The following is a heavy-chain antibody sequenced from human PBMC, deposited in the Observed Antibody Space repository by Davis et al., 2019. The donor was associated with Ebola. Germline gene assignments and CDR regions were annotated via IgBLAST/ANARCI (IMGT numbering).Heavy chain of an antibody. CDR2: INGGNGET. V-gene: IGHV1-3*01. D-gene: IGHD3-16*01. CDR1: GYTFSVYS. J-gene: IGHJ5*02. Sequence: ASVKVSCKASGYTFSVYSIYWVRQAPGQGLEWMGRINGGNGETKYSQKFQGRVIMTRDTSANMVYMELTSLRPEDTAVYYCARASGGLGKYGGSAGPWGQGTLVTVSS. CDR3: ARASGGLGKYGGSAGP.